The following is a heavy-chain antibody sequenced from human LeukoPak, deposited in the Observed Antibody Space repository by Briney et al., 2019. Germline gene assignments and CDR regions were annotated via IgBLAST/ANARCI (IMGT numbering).Heavy chain of an antibody. J-gene: IGHJ4*02. CDR3: ARDAIPFRDSSGYPDY. CDR1: GFTFSSYS. V-gene: IGHV3-30*03. Sequence: SGGSLRLSCAASGFTFSSYSMSWVRQAPGKGLEWVAVISYDGSNKYYADSVKGRFTISRDNSKNTLYLQMNSLRAEDTAVYYCARDAIPFRDSSGYPDYWGQGTLVTVSS. D-gene: IGHD3-22*01. CDR2: ISYDGSNK.